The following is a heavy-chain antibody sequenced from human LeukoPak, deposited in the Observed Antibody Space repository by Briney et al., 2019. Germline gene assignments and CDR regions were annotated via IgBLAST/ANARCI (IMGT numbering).Heavy chain of an antibody. D-gene: IGHD2-21*02. CDR3: ARDGTCGGACKGAFDI. CDR2: IYSGGGT. J-gene: IGHJ3*02. Sequence: GGSLRLSCVASGFTFSNYAMSWVRQAPGKGLEWVSVIYSGGGTYYADSLKGRFTISRDNSKNTLYLQMNNLRAEDTAVYYCARDGTCGGACKGAFDIWGQGTMVTVSS. CDR1: GFTFSNYA. V-gene: IGHV3-66*01.